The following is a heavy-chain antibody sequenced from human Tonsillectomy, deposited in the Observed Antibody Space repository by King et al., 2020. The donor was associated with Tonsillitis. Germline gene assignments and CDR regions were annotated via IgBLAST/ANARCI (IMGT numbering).Heavy chain of an antibody. V-gene: IGHV3-15*01. CDR2: IKSKTDGGTT. Sequence: VQLVESGGGLVKPGGSLRLSCAASGFTFSNAWMSWVRQAPGKGLEWVGRIKSKTDGGTTDYAAPVKGRFTISRDDSKNTLSLQMNSLKTEDTAGYYCTTDGTSGSTTYYYYYGMDVWGQGTTVTVSS. J-gene: IGHJ6*02. D-gene: IGHD1-26*01. CDR3: TTDGTSGSTTYYYYYGMDV. CDR1: GFTFSNAW.